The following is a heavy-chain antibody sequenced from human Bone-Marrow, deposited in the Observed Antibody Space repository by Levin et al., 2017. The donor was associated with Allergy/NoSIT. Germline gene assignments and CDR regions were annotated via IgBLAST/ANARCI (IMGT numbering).Heavy chain of an antibody. V-gene: IGHV3-7*01. CDR1: GFIFSTYW. D-gene: IGHD6-6*01. CDR2: INLDGSDI. Sequence: GGSLRLSCEASGFIFSTYWMGRVRQAPGKGLECVANINLDGSDIYYVDSVKGRFTISRDNAKNSLYLQMNSLRGDDTAVYYCARVRRGSSDGDFWGQGTLVTVSS. CDR3: ARVRRGSSDGDF. J-gene: IGHJ4*02.